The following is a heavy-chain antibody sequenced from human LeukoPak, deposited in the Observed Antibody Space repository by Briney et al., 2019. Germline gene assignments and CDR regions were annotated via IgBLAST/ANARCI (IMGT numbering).Heavy chain of an antibody. J-gene: IGHJ3*02. CDR3: ASYAQWLDAFDI. Sequence: ASVKVSCKASGYTFTSYDINWVRQATGQGLEWMGWMNPNSGNTGYAQKFQGRVTMTRNTSISTAYMELNSLRSEDTAVYYCASYAQWLDAFDIWGQGTMVTVSS. V-gene: IGHV1-8*01. D-gene: IGHD6-19*01. CDR1: GYTFTSYD. CDR2: MNPNSGNT.